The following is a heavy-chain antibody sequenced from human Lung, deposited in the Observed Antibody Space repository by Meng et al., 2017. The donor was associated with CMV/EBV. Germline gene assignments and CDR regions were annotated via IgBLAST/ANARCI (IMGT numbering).Heavy chain of an antibody. CDR1: GLTFSDNG. V-gene: IGHV3-30*02. J-gene: IGHJ3*02. CDR3: ANGEGSRWDDAFDI. CDR2: IPHDGSNK. D-gene: IGHD6-13*01. Sequence: GGSLRLXXSASGLTFSDNGIHWVRQAPGKGLEWVTFIPHDGSNKFYADSVRGRFTISRDNSKNTVYLQMDNLRVEDTAVYYCANGEGSRWDDAFDIWGPGTMVXVSS.